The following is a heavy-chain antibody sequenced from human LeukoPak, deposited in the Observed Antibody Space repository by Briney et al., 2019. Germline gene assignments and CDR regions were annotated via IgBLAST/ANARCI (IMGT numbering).Heavy chain of an antibody. V-gene: IGHV4-34*01. CDR3: ARGFSDYDFWSGYYNDY. J-gene: IGHJ4*02. CDR1: GGSFSGYY. D-gene: IGHD3-3*01. CDR2: INHSGST. Sequence: PSETLSLTCAVYGGSFSGYYWSWIRQPPGKGLEWIGEINHSGSTNYNPSLKSRVTISVDTSKNQFSLKLSSVTAADTAVYYCARGFSDYDFWSGYYNDYWGQGTLVTVSS.